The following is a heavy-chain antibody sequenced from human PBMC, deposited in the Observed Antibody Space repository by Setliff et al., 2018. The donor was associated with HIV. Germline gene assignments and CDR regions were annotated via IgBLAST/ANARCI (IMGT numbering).Heavy chain of an antibody. V-gene: IGHV1-18*01. D-gene: IGHD2-15*01. J-gene: IGHJ5*02. CDR2: ISPSNGYT. CDR3: ARGYCGGGICYSPNWLDP. Sequence: ASVKVSCKASGYTFSSYGISWVRQAPGQGLEWMGWISPSNGYTGYAQKFRDRVTLTTDTSTSTAYMELRSLTSDDTAVYYCARGYCGGGICYSPNWLDPWGQGTLVTVSS. CDR1: GYTFSSYG.